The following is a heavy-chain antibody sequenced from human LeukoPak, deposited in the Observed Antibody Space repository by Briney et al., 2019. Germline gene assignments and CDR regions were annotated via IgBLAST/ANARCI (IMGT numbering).Heavy chain of an antibody. J-gene: IGHJ4*02. CDR2: IYPGDSDT. D-gene: IGHD5-12*01. CDR3: ARHGTVATPYYFDY. Sequence: GESLKISCKGSGCSFTSYWIGWVRQMPGKGLEWMAIIYPGDSDTRYSPSIQGQVTISADKSISTAYLQWSSLKASDTAMYYCARHGTVATPYYFDYWGQGTLVTVSS. V-gene: IGHV5-51*01. CDR1: GCSFTSYW.